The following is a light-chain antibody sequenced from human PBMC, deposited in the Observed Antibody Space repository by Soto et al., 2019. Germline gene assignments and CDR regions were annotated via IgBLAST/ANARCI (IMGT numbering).Light chain of an antibody. V-gene: IGKV1-39*02. J-gene: IGKJ4*01. Sequence: IRRPQSTSSLSASVEDRVIITCRASQSISNHLNWYQQKPGKAPKLLIYATSNLQSGVPFRFSGGGSGTDYTLTISSLQSEDFTIYYCQYSNKLLATFGGGTKVDIK. CDR3: QYSNKLLAT. CDR1: QSISNH. CDR2: ATS.